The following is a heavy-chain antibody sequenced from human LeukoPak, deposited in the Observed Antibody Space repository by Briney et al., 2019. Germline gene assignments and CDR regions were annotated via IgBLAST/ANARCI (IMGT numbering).Heavy chain of an antibody. Sequence: GASVKVSCKASGGTFSSYAISWVRQAPGQGLEWMGWISAYNGNTNYAQKLQGRVTMTTDTSTSTAYMELRSLRSDDTAVYYCARAIALRFLEWSLDAFDIWGQGTMVTVSS. D-gene: IGHD3-3*01. J-gene: IGHJ3*02. CDR3: ARAIALRFLEWSLDAFDI. CDR1: GGTFSSYA. V-gene: IGHV1-18*01. CDR2: ISAYNGNT.